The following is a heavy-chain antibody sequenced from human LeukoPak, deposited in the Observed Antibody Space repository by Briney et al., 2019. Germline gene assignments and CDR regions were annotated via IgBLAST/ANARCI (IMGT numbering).Heavy chain of an antibody. CDR3: ARAVPAARGALGY. CDR2: INSDGSST. V-gene: IGHV3-74*01. Sequence: GGSLRLSCAASGFTFSSYWMHWVRQAPGKGLVWVSCINSDGSSTSYADSVKGRFTISRDNAKNTLYLQMNSLRAEDTAVYYCARAVPAARGALGYWGQGTLVTVSS. CDR1: GFTFSSYW. D-gene: IGHD2-2*01. J-gene: IGHJ4*02.